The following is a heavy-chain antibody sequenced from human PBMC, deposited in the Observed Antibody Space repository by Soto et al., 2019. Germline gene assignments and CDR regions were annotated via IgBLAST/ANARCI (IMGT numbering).Heavy chain of an antibody. CDR1: GFTVSTNY. CDR3: ARDSSYYGSGRGVLDY. V-gene: IGHV3-66*01. CDR2: IYNDGNT. Sequence: EVQLVESGGGLVQPGGSLRLSCAVSGFTVSTNYMSWVRQAPGKGLECVSIIYNDGNTYYADSVKGRFTTSRDSAQNTLYLQMDKLRVDDTAVYHCARDSSYYGSGRGVLDYWGPGTLVTVSS. D-gene: IGHD3-10*01. J-gene: IGHJ4*02.